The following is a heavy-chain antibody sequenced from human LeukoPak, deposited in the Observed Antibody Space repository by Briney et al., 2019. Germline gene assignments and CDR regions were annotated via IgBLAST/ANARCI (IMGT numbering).Heavy chain of an antibody. Sequence: SETLSLTCTVSGGSISSYYWSWIRQPPGKGLEWIGYIYYSGSTNYNPSLKSRVTISVDTSKNQFSLKLSSVTAADTAVYYCARDGSWFRFWFDPWGQGTLVTVSS. CDR2: IYYSGST. J-gene: IGHJ5*02. CDR3: ARDGSWFRFWFDP. D-gene: IGHD6-13*01. V-gene: IGHV4-59*01. CDR1: GGSISSYY.